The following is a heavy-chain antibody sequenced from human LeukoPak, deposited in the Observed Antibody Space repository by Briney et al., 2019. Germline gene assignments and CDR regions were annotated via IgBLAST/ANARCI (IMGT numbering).Heavy chain of an antibody. J-gene: IGHJ6*03. CDR3: ARDRERYRNYYYSTDL. CDR1: GYTFTAYY. D-gene: IGHD2-15*01. CDR2: INPNSGGT. Sequence: GASVKVSCKASGYTFTAYYMHWVRQAPGQGLDWMGWINPNSGGTNYAQKFQGRVTMTRDTSISTAYMELSGLISDDTAVYYCARDRERYRNYYYSTDLWGKGTTVTVSS. V-gene: IGHV1-2*02.